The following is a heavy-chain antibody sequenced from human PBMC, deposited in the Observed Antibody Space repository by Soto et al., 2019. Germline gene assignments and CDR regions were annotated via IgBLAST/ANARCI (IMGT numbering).Heavy chain of an antibody. CDR2: ISGSGGST. CDR1: GFTFSSYA. Sequence: EVQLLESGGGLVQPGGSLRLSCAASGFTFSSYAMSWVRQAPGKGLEWVSAISGSGGSTYYADSVKGRFTISRDNSKNTLYLQMNSLRAEDTAVYYCAIRYSYGYVEGNGPDYWGQGTLVTVSS. V-gene: IGHV3-23*01. D-gene: IGHD5-18*01. J-gene: IGHJ4*02. CDR3: AIRYSYGYVEGNGPDY.